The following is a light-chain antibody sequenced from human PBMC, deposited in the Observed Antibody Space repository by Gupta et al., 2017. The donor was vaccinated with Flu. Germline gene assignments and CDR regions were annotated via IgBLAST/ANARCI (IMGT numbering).Light chain of an antibody. Sequence: SYVLTQPPSVSVAPGQTARMTCGGNNIGSKSVHWYQQKPGQAPVLVVSDDNDRPSGIPERFSGSNSGNTATLTISRVEAEDEADYYCQVWDSSSDHPVVFGGGTKLTVL. J-gene: IGLJ2*01. CDR3: QVWDSSSDHPVV. V-gene: IGLV3-21*02. CDR1: NIGSKS. CDR2: DDN.